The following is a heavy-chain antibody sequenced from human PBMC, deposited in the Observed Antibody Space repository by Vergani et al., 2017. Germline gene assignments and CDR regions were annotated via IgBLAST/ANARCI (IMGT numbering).Heavy chain of an antibody. D-gene: IGHD3-10*01. V-gene: IGHV4-34*02. J-gene: IGHJ4*02. CDR1: GESFSSFY. CDR2: ITNDGHT. CDR3: AVRPRVNLVGGEIVTKRTFDY. Sequence: QVQLQQWGAGVVKPSGTLSLTCAVFGESFSSFYWSWIRQPPGKGLEWIGEITNDGHTNYNPSLESRVTVSRDTEKKQFSLNLMSVTAADTAMYDCAVRPRVNLVGGEIVTKRTFDYWSQGSLVTVSS.